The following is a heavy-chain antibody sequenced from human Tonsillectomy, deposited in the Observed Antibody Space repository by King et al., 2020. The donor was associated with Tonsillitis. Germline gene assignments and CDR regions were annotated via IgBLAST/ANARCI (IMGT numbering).Heavy chain of an antibody. CDR2: ISSSSSYT. Sequence: VQLVESGGGLVKPGGSLILSCAASGFTFSDYYMSWIRQAPGKGLEWGSYISSSSSYTNYADSVKGRFTISIDNAKNSLYLQMNSLRDEDTAVYYCARDLLYDSSAYGHYFYYYMDVWGKGTTVTVSS. D-gene: IGHD3-22*01. CDR1: GFTFSDYY. V-gene: IGHV3-11*05. CDR3: ARDLLYDSSAYGHYFYYYMDV. J-gene: IGHJ6*03.